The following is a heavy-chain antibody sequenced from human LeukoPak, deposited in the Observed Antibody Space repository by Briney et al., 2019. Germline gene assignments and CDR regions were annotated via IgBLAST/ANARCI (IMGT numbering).Heavy chain of an antibody. Sequence: GSLRLSCAASGFTFSSYSMNWVRQAPGKGLEWVSYISSSSSTIYYADSVKGRFTISRDNAKNSLYLQMNSLRAEDTAVYYCARAWNYYGSGSYSDYYYYGMDVWGQGTTVTVSS. J-gene: IGHJ6*02. V-gene: IGHV3-48*04. CDR2: ISSSSSTI. CDR3: ARAWNYYGSGSYSDYYYYGMDV. D-gene: IGHD3-10*01. CDR1: GFTFSSYS.